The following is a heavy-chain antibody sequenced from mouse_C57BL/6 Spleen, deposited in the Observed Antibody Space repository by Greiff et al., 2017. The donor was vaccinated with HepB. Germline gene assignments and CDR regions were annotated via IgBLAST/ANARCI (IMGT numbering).Heavy chain of an antibody. V-gene: IGHV1-50*01. Sequence: QVQLQQPGAELVKPGASVKLSCKASGYTFTSYWMHWVKQRPGQGLEWIGEIDPSDSYTNYNQKFKGKATLTVDTSSSTAYMQLSSLTSEYSAVYYYARHSSVWGQGTSVTVSS. CDR1: GYTFTSYW. CDR3: ARHSSV. J-gene: IGHJ4*01. CDR2: IDPSDSYT.